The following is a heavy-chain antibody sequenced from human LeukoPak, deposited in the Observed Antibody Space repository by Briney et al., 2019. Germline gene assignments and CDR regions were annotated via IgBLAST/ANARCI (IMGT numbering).Heavy chain of an antibody. D-gene: IGHD3-3*01. CDR2: ISAYNGNT. V-gene: IGHV1-18*01. J-gene: IGHJ6*02. CDR1: GYTFTSYG. Sequence: VASVKVSCKASGYTFTSYGISWVRQAPGQGLEWMGWISAYNGNTNYAQKLQGRVTMTTDTSTSTAYMELRSLRSDDTAVYYCARVPYYDFWSGSGRGDMDVWGQGTTVTVSS. CDR3: ARVPYYDFWSGSGRGDMDV.